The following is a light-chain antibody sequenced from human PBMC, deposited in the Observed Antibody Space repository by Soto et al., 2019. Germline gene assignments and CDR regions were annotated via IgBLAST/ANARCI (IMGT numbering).Light chain of an antibody. V-gene: IGKV3-11*01. CDR2: DAS. Sequence: ELVMTQSPATLSVSPGEGDTLSCRASQSVSSYLAWFQQKPGQAPRLLIYDASVRATGTPARFSGSGSGTAFTLTISSLEPEDFALYYCQQRSTWPTFGQGTRLEIK. CDR1: QSVSSY. J-gene: IGKJ5*01. CDR3: QQRSTWPT.